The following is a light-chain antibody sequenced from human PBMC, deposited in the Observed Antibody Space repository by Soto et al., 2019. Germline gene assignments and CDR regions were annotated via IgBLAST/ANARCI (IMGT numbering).Light chain of an antibody. Sequence: QSVLQEPPFASGSPGHSVTISCTGTSSDVVGYNFVSWYQQHPGKAPKLIIYEVTKRPSGVPDRFSGSKSGNTASLTVSGLQAEDEADYYCSSYSGTNNYVFGTGTKVTVL. CDR2: EVT. V-gene: IGLV2-8*01. J-gene: IGLJ1*01. CDR1: SSDVVGYNF. CDR3: SSYSGTNNYV.